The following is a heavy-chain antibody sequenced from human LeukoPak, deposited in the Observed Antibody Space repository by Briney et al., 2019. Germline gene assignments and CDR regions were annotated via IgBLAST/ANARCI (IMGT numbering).Heavy chain of an antibody. Sequence: GGSLRLSCAASGFTFSSYGMSWVRQAPGKGLEWVSAISGSGGTTYYADSVKGRFTISRDNSKNTLHLQMNSLRAGDTAVYYCARVNRYGDYKFDYWGQGTLVTVSS. CDR3: ARVNRYGDYKFDY. CDR2: ISGSGGTT. CDR1: GFTFSSYG. V-gene: IGHV3-23*01. J-gene: IGHJ4*02. D-gene: IGHD4-17*01.